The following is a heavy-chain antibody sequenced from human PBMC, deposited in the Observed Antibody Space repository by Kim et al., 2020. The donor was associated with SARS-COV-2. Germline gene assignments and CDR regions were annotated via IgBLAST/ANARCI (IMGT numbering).Heavy chain of an antibody. Sequence: SETLSLTCTVSGGSIRSSSYYWGWLRQPPGKGLEWIGSTYYSGSTYYNPSLKSRVTISVDTSKNQSSLKLSSVTAADTAVYYCARGWELPGYDYWGQGTLVTVSS. V-gene: IGHV4-39*01. CDR1: GGSIRSSSYY. CDR3: ARGWELPGYDY. D-gene: IGHD1-26*01. CDR2: TYYSGST. J-gene: IGHJ4*02.